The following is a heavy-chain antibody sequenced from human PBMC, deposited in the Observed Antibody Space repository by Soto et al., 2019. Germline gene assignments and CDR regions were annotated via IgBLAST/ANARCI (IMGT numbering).Heavy chain of an antibody. CDR1: GYTFTTYW. CDR3: ARLAVGGKTYDAFDS. D-gene: IGHD6-19*01. J-gene: IGHJ3*02. V-gene: IGHV5-51*01. CDR2: IYPGDSDT. Sequence: GESLKISCKGSGYTFTTYWIGWVRQMPGKGLECMGIIYPGDSDTRYSPSFQGQVTISADKSISTAYLQWSSLKAPDTAMYYCARLAVGGKTYDAFDSWGQGTVVTVSS.